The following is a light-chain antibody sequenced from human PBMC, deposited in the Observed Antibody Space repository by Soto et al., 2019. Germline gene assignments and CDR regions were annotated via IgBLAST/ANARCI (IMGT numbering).Light chain of an antibody. CDR2: AAS. V-gene: IGKV1-39*01. CDR3: QQSSSDPYT. J-gene: IGKJ2*01. Sequence: DIQMTQSPSSLSASVGDRVTITCRASQTISHYLNWYRQQPGKAPKLLIYAASNLQSGVPSRFSGSGSGTEFTLTINSLHPEDFATYFCQQSSSDPYTFGQGTRLEIK. CDR1: QTISHY.